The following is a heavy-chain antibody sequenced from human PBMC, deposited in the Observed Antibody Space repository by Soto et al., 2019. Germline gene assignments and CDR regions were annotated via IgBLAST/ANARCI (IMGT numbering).Heavy chain of an antibody. V-gene: IGHV3-73*01. CDR1: GFTFSGSA. J-gene: IGHJ5*02. CDR2: IRSKANSYAT. CDR3: TRHPLEAILGVVIKDNWFDP. Sequence: GGSLRLSCAASGFTFSGSAMHWVRQASGKGLEWVGRIRSKANSYATAYAASVKGRFTISRDDSKSTAYLQMNSLKTEDTAVYYCTRHPLEAILGVVIKDNWFDPWGQGTRVTVSS. D-gene: IGHD3-3*01.